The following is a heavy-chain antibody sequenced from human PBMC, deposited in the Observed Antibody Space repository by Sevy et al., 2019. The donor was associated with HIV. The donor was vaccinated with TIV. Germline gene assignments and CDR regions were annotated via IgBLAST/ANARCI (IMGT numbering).Heavy chain of an antibody. J-gene: IGHJ3*02. CDR1: GYTFTGYY. CDR2: INPNSGGT. Sequence: ASVKVSCKASGYTFTGYYMHWVRQAPGQGLEWMGWINPNSGGTNYAQKFQGRVTMTRDTSISTAYMELGRLGSDDTAVYYCAREKTYYYDSSGYSSVAFDIWGQGTMVTVSS. CDR3: AREKTYYYDSSGYSSVAFDI. V-gene: IGHV1-2*02. D-gene: IGHD3-22*01.